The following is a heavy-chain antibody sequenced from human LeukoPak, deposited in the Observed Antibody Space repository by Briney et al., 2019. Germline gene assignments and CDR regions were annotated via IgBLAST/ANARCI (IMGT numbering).Heavy chain of an antibody. V-gene: IGHV3-48*01. CDR2: ISSSSSTI. D-gene: IGHD1-14*01. CDR1: GFTFSSYS. J-gene: IGHJ4*02. Sequence: GGSLRLSCAASGFTFSSYSMNWVRQAPGKGLEWVSYISSSSSTIYYADSVKGRFTISRDNAKNSLYLQMNSLRAEDTAVYYCARGRSPILHDFWGQGTLVTVSS. CDR3: ARGRSPILHDF.